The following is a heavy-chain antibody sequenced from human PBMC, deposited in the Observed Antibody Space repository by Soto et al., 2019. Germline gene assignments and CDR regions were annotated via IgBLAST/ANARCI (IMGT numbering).Heavy chain of an antibody. CDR2: IVPILGTA. CDR3: ARRSRDGDTPFLQMAV. D-gene: IGHD2-15*01. J-gene: IGHJ6*02. Sequence: QVQLVQSGAEVKKPGSSVKVSCRASGGTFSNYAISWVRQAPGEGLEWMGGIVPILGTAHYAQKFQGRVTTTADESKSTGYMDLTSLTSEDAAVYYCARRSRDGDTPFLQMAVWGQGTSVPVSS. V-gene: IGHV1-69*01. CDR1: GGTFSNYA.